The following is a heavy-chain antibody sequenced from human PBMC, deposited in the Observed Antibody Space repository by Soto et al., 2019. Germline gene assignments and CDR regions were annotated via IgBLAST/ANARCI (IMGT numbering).Heavy chain of an antibody. CDR2: IIPIFGTA. J-gene: IGHJ4*02. V-gene: IGHV1-69*13. Sequence: SVKVACKASGGTFSSYAISWVRQAPGQGLEWMGGIIPIFGTANYAQKFQGRVTITADESTSTAYMELSSLRSEDTAVYYCAKKRPGGWYSDYCGQGTLVIVS. D-gene: IGHD6-19*01. CDR3: AKKRPGGWYSDY. CDR1: GGTFSSYA.